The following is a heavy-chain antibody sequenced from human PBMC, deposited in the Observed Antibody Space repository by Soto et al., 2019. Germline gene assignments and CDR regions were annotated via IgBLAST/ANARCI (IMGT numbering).Heavy chain of an antibody. CDR1: GFTFSNYA. Sequence: EMQLLESGGGLLQTGESLRLSCTASGFTFSNYAMSWVRQAPGKGPEWVSSIGGGGDTYYTDAVKGRFTVSRDDPKSTLYLQLNSLRAEDTARYDCARDAGPRNGELDWFDPWGQGTLVSVSS. D-gene: IGHD3-10*01. CDR3: ARDAGPRNGELDWFDP. CDR2: SIGGGGDT. J-gene: IGHJ5*02. V-gene: IGHV3-23*01.